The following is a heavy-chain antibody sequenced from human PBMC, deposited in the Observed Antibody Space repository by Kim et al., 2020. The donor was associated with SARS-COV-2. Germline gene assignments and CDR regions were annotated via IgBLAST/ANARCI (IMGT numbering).Heavy chain of an antibody. CDR3: ATETWYRMDY. CDR2: LSHDGADT. D-gene: IGHD6-13*01. V-gene: IGHV3-23*01. CDR1: GFTFTGYA. J-gene: IGHJ4*02. Sequence: GGSLRLSCAASGFTFTGYAMNWVCQAPGRGLEWLLTLSHDGADTIYADSVKGRFTISRDNARKTVHMQMSSLRAEDTATYYCATETWYRMDYWGRGTLVT.